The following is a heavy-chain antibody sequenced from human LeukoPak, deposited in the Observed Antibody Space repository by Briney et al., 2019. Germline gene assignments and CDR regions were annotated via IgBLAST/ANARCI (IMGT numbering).Heavy chain of an antibody. CDR1: GFTFSSYA. CDR2: ISGSGGST. CDR3: ARHPGYCSSTSCYTATNYYYYYYMDV. D-gene: IGHD2-2*02. V-gene: IGHV3-23*01. Sequence: GGSLRLSCAASGFTFSSYAMSWVRQAPGKGLEWVSAISGSGGSTYYADSVKGRFTISRDNSKNTLYLQMNSLRAEDTAVYYCARHPGYCSSTSCYTATNYYYYYYMDVWGKGTTVTVSS. J-gene: IGHJ6*03.